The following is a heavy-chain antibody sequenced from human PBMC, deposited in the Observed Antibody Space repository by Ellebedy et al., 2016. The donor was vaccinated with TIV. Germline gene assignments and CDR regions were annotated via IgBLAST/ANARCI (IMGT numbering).Heavy chain of an antibody. V-gene: IGHV3-74*01. CDR2: INSDGSST. CDR3: ARESGSYDY. CDR1: GFTFDDHA. Sequence: GGSLRLXCEGSGFTFDDHAMHWVRQAPGKGLVWVSGINSDGSSTTYADSVKGRFTTSRDNAQNTLYLQTNSLRAEDTAVYYCARESGSYDYWGQGTLVTVSS. D-gene: IGHD1-26*01. J-gene: IGHJ4*02.